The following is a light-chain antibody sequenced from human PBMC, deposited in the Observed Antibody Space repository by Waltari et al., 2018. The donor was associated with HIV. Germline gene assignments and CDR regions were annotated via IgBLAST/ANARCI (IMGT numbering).Light chain of an antibody. Sequence: QSALTQPPSVSGSPGQSVTISCIGTSSDIGSFDHVSWFQQPPGSAPKRLIFGVSNRPSGVPDRFSGSKSGNTASLTISGLQAEDEADYYCSSYRSSITLLFGGGTKLTVL. CDR2: GVS. J-gene: IGLJ3*02. V-gene: IGLV2-18*02. CDR1: SSDIGSFDH. CDR3: SSYRSSITLL.